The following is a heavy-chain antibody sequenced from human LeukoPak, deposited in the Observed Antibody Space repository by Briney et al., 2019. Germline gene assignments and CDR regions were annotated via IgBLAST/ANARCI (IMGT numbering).Heavy chain of an antibody. CDR2: ISAYNGNT. CDR1: GYTFTSYG. V-gene: IGHV1-18*01. D-gene: IGHD5-24*01. J-gene: IGHJ4*02. CDR3: ARDREMATIFDY. Sequence: ASVKVSCKASGYTFTSYGISWVRQAPGQGLEWMGWISAYNGNTNYAQKLQGRVTMTTDTSTSTAYMELRGLRSDDTAVYYCARDREMATIFDYWGQGTLVTVSS.